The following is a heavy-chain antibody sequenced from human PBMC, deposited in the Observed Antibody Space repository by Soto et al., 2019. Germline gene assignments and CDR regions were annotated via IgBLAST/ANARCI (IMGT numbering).Heavy chain of an antibody. CDR2: STSGDT. J-gene: IGHJ4*02. V-gene: IGHV3-13*04. CDR3: ARGALFSSSWFVGN. Sequence: EVQLVESGGGLVQPGGSLRLSCAASGFTISNYDMHWVRQVTGEGLEWVSTSTSGDTYYPDSVKGRFTISRENAKNSLYLQMNSLRAGDTAVYYCARGALFSSSWFVGNWGQGTLVTVSS. D-gene: IGHD6-13*01. CDR1: GFTISNYD.